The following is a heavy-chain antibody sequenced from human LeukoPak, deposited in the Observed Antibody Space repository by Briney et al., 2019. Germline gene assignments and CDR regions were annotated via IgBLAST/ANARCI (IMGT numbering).Heavy chain of an antibody. J-gene: IGHJ6*02. Sequence: PGGSLRLSCAASGFTFSSYWMHWVRQVPGKGLAWVSRSSSDGSSTSYADSVKGRFTISRDNAKNTLYLQMNSLRAEDTAVYYCARDRYYGMDVWGQGTTVTVSS. CDR2: SSSDGSST. CDR1: GFTFSSYW. CDR3: ARDRYYGMDV. V-gene: IGHV3-74*01.